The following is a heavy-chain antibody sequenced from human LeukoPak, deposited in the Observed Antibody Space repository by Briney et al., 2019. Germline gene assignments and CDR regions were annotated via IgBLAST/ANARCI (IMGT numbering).Heavy chain of an antibody. Sequence: SVKVSCKASGGTFSSYAISWVRQAPGQGLEWMGRIIPIFGTANYAQKFQGRVTITTDESTSTAYMELSRLRSDDTAVYYCARAAAVRWANPNDMGYWGQGTLVTVSS. V-gene: IGHV1-69*05. J-gene: IGHJ4*02. CDR1: GGTFSSYA. CDR2: IIPIFGTA. D-gene: IGHD6-13*01. CDR3: ARAAAVRWANPNDMGY.